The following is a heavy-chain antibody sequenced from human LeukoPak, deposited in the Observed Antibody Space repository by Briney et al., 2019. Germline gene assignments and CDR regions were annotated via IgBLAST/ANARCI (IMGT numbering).Heavy chain of an antibody. CDR3: ATACTRISCYMIGAYFDS. V-gene: IGHV1-24*01. Sequence: ASVEVSCKVSGCTLAELSMHWVRQAPGKGLEWMGGFDPEDGETVYAQKFQGRVTMTEDTSTDTAYMELTNLRSEDTAVYYCATACTRISCYMIGAYFDSWGQGTLVSVSS. CDR1: GCTLAELS. CDR2: FDPEDGET. D-gene: IGHD2-2*02. J-gene: IGHJ4*02.